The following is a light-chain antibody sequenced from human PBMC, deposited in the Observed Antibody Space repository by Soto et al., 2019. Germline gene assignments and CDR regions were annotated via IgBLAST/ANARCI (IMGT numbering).Light chain of an antibody. J-gene: IGKJ5*01. Sequence: EIVMTQSPATLSVSPGERATLSCRASQSVSSYLAWYQQKPGQAPRLLIYDASNRATGIPARFSGSGSGRDFTLTISSLEPEDFSVYYCQQRYNWPITFGQGTRLEIK. CDR2: DAS. CDR1: QSVSSY. V-gene: IGKV3-11*02. CDR3: QQRYNWPIT.